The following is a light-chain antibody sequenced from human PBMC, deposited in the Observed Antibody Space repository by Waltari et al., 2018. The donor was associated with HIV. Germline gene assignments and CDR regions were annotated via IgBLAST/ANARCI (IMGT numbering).Light chain of an antibody. CDR3: CSYAGSYTWV. V-gene: IGLV2-11*01. CDR1: SSDVGGYNY. Sequence: QSALTQSRSVSGSPGQSVPISCPGTSSDVGGYNYVSWYQQHPGKVPKLMIYDVNKRPSGVPDRFSGSKSANTASLTISGLQAEDEADYYCCSYAGSYTWVFGGGTKLTVL. CDR2: DVN. J-gene: IGLJ3*02.